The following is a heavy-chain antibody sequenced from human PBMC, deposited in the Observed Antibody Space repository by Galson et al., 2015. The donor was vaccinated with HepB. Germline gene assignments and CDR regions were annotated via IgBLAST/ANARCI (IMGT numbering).Heavy chain of an antibody. D-gene: IGHD5-18*01. CDR3: AKYPVLQLWPRGAYFDY. Sequence: SLRLSCAASGFTFRNYAMSWARQAPGKGLEWVSSISGSGDTTDYADSVKGRFTISRDNSKNSLYLQMNSLRAEDTAVYYCAKYPVLQLWPRGAYFDYWGQGALVTVSS. CDR2: ISGSGDTT. CDR1: GFTFRNYA. J-gene: IGHJ4*02. V-gene: IGHV3-23*01.